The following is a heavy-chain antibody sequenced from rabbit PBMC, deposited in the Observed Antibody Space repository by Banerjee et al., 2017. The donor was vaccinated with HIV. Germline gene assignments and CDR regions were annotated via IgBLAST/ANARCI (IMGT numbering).Heavy chain of an antibody. CDR1: GFSFSNKYV. CDR2: IYRSGST. V-gene: IGHV1S45*01. D-gene: IGHD4-1*01. CDR3: ARRGSDWADDL. J-gene: IGHJ4*01. Sequence: QEQLEESGGDLVKPEGSLTLTCTASGFSFSNKYVMCWVRQAPGKGLEWIGYIYRSGSTYYASRAKGRFTISKTSSTTMTLQMTSLTAADTATYFCARRGSDWADDLWGPGTLVTVS.